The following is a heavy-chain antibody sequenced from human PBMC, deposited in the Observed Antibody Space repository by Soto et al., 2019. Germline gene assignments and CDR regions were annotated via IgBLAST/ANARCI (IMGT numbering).Heavy chain of an antibody. CDR2: IERDDDDK. V-gene: IGHV2-70*13. CDR1: GFSLTSPGMC. CDR3: ARSIRGPRRFNGMDV. D-gene: IGHD1-20*01. Sequence: GSGPTLVNPTETLTLTCTFSGFSLTSPGMCVSWIRQPPGKALEWLALIERDDDDKYYSTSLETRLTISKDTRKNQVVLTMANMDPADTGTYYCARSIRGPRRFNGMDVWGQGTTVTVSS. J-gene: IGHJ6*02.